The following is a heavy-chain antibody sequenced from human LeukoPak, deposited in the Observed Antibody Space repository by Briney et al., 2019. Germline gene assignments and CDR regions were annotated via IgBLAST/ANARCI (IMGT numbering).Heavy chain of an antibody. D-gene: IGHD5-12*01. V-gene: IGHV3-21*01. J-gene: IGHJ3*02. CDR1: GFTFSSYS. CDR2: ISSSSSYI. CDR3: ARTEIGYDLYWDAFDI. Sequence: GGSLRLSCAASGFTFSSYSMNWVRQAPGKGLEWVSSISSSSSYIYYADSVKGRFTISRDNAKNSLYLQMNSLRAEDTAVYYCARTEIGYDLYWDAFDIWGQGTMVTVTS.